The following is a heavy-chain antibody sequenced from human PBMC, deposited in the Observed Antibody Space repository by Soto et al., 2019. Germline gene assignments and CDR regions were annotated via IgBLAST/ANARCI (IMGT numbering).Heavy chain of an antibody. Sequence: QVQLVQSGAEVKKPGSSVKVSCKASGGTFSSYAISWVQQAPGQGLEWMGGIIPIFGTANYAQKFQGRVTITADESTSTAYMELSSLRSEDTAVYYCARDLIEMATTNWFDPWGQGTLVTVSS. V-gene: IGHV1-69*01. CDR1: GGTFSSYA. CDR3: ARDLIEMATTNWFDP. D-gene: IGHD5-12*01. J-gene: IGHJ5*02. CDR2: IIPIFGTA.